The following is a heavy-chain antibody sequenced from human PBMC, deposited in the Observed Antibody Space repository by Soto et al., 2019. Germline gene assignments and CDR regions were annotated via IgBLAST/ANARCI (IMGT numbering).Heavy chain of an antibody. CDR3: AREASVYCGNLGSVFDS. V-gene: IGHV1-69*04. CDR2: IIPIVGLA. J-gene: IGHJ4*02. CDR1: GCTFSSYA. Sequence: QVQLVQSGAEVKKPGSSVKVSCKASGCTFSSYAISWVRQAPGQGLAWMGRIIPIVGLAKYNQRFQGRVTITADKSATTAYMELRSLSSEDTALYYCAREASVYCGNLGSVFDSWGQGTRVTVSS. D-gene: IGHD1-26*01.